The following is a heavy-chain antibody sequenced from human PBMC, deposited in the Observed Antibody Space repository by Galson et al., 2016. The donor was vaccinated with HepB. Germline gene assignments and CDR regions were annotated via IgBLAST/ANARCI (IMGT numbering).Heavy chain of an antibody. J-gene: IGHJ2*01. CDR2: MNPNSGNT. CDR1: GYTFTNYD. V-gene: IGHV1-8*02. CDR3: ARVSSGTYFRYWYFDL. D-gene: IGHD1-26*01. Sequence: SVKVSCKASGYTFTNYDINWVRQAAGQGLEWMAWMNPNSGNTGYAQKFQGRVTLTRDTSISTAYMELTSLTSEDMAVYYCARVSSGTYFRYWYFDLWGRGTLVTVSS.